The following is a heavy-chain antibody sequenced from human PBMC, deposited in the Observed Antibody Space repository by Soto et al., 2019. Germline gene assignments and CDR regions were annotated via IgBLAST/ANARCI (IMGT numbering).Heavy chain of an antibody. D-gene: IGHD3-22*01. CDR1: GFTFSDYY. CDR2: ISSSGSTM. J-gene: IGHJ4*02. CDR3: ATDPYDSSGYYYGDY. Sequence: GGSLRLSCAASGFTFSDYYMSGIRQAPGKGLEWVSYISSSGSTMYYADSVKGRFTISRDNAKNSLYLQMNSLRAEDTAVYYCATDPYDSSGYYYGDYWGQGTLVTVSS. V-gene: IGHV3-11*01.